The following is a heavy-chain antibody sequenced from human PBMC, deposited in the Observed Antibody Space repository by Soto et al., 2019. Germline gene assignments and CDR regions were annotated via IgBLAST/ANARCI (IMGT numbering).Heavy chain of an antibody. V-gene: IGHV4-30-4*01. D-gene: IGHD3-3*01. CDR1: GGSINSGDYY. CDR3: ARLVSRNSKRFLARWFDP. J-gene: IGHJ5*02. Sequence: QVQLQESGPGLVKPSQTLSLTCTVSGGSINSGDYYWSWIRQPPGKGLEVIGYIYYSGSTYYNPSRKTRGTTSVATSKNQFSLKLSSVTAADTAVYHCARLVSRNSKRFLARWFDPWGQGTLVTVSS. CDR2: IYYSGST.